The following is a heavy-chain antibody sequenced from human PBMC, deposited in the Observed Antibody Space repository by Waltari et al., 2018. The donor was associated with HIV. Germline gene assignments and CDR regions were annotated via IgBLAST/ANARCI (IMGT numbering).Heavy chain of an antibody. CDR3: AREISNNSGRYFDY. Sequence: EVQLVESGGGLVRPGGSLRLACGASGFTFSPYLLHWVRQPPGKGLVWVSRINTDEIGTTYADSVKGRFTISRDNAKNTLYLQMNSLRAEDTAVYYCAREISNNSGRYFDYWGQGTLVTVSS. CDR2: INTDEIGT. J-gene: IGHJ4*02. V-gene: IGHV3-74*01. CDR1: GFTFSPYL. D-gene: IGHD1-26*01.